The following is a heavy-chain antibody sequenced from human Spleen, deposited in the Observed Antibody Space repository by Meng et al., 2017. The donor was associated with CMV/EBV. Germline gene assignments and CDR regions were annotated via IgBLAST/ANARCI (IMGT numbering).Heavy chain of an antibody. Sequence: GESLKISCAASGFTFSSYAMHWVRQAPGKGLEWVAVISYDGSNKYYADSVKGRFTISRDNSKNTLYLQMSSLRAEDTAVYYCARGIRGPGDDAFDIWGQGTMVTVSS. CDR3: ARGIRGPGDDAFDI. CDR2: ISYDGSNK. CDR1: GFTFSSYA. V-gene: IGHV3-30*04. J-gene: IGHJ3*02.